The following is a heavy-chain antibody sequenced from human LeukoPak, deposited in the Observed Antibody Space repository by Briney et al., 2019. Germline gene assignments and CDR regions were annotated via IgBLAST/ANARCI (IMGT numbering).Heavy chain of an antibody. D-gene: IGHD3-22*01. J-gene: IGHJ6*02. CDR2: INHSGST. CDR3: ASSPKIVVVIQSGMDV. V-gene: IGHV4-34*01. Sequence: PSETLSLTCAVYGGSFSGYYWSWIRQPPGKGLEWIGEINHSGSTNYNPSLKSRVTISVDTSKNQFSLKLSSVTAADTAVYYCASSPKIVVVIQSGMDVWGQGTTVTVSS. CDR1: GGSFSGYY.